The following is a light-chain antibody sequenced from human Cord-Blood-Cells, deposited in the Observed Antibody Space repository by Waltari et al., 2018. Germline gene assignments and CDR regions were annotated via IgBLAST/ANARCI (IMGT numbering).Light chain of an antibody. CDR3: SSYTSSSTLVV. CDR1: TRDVGGYNY. J-gene: IGLJ2*01. CDR2: EVS. Sequence: QSALTQPASVSGSPGQSITISCPGTTRDVGGYNYFPWYQQHPGKAPQRMIYEVSNRPSGVSNRFSGSKSGNTASLTISGLQAEDEADYYCSSYTSSSTLVVFGGGTKLTVL. V-gene: IGLV2-14*01.